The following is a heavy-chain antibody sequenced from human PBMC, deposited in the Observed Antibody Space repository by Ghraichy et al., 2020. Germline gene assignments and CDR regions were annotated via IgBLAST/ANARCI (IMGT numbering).Heavy chain of an antibody. D-gene: IGHD4-11*01. V-gene: IGHV5-51*01. J-gene: IGHJ4*02. CDR1: GYSFTNYW. CDR3: ARLMIGYTNCRD. Sequence: GESLNISCKGSGYSFTNYWIGWVRQMPGKGLEWMGIIYPDDSDTRYSPSFQGQVTISVDTSISTAYLQWSSLKASDTAMYYCARLMIGYTNCRDWGQGTLVTVSS. CDR2: IYPDDSDT.